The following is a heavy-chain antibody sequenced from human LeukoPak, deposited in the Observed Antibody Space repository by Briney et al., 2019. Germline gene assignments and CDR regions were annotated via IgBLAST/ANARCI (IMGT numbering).Heavy chain of an antibody. J-gene: IGHJ4*02. CDR3: ARLGQGSWYPFDY. D-gene: IGHD6-13*01. CDR1: GLTFSSYW. V-gene: IGHV3-7*01. CDR2: IKQDGSEK. Sequence: RGSLRLSCAASGLTFSSYWMSWVRQAPGKGLEWVANIKQDGSEKYNVDSVKGRFTISRDNAKNSLYLQMNSLRAEPTAVFYCARLGQGSWYPFDYWGQGTLVTVSS.